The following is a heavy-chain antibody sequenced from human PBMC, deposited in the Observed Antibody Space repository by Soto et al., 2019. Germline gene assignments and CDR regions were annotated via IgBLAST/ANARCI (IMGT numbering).Heavy chain of an antibody. D-gene: IGHD3-22*01. V-gene: IGHV5-10-1*01. CDR1: GYSFAGYW. CDR3: ARQIYDSDTGPTFQYYFDS. Sequence: PGESRKISCKGSGYSFAGYWITWVRQKPGKGLEWMGRIDPSDSQTYYSPSFRGHVTISVTKSITTVFLQWSSLRASDTAMYYCARQIYDSDTGPTFQYYFDSWGQGTPVTVSS. J-gene: IGHJ4*02. CDR2: IDPSDSQT.